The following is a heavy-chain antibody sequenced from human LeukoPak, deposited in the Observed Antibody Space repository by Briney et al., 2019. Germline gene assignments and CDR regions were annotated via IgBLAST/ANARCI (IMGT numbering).Heavy chain of an antibody. J-gene: IGHJ4*02. CDR1: GYTFTSYD. V-gene: IGHV1-8*03. Sequence: ASVKVSCKASGYTFTSYDINWVRQATGQGLEWMGWMNPNSGNTGYAQKFQGRVTITRNTSISTAYMELSSLRSEDTAVYYCARGGRITIFGVVTKHYFDYWGQGTLVTVSS. D-gene: IGHD3-3*01. CDR2: MNPNSGNT. CDR3: ARGGRITIFGVVTKHYFDY.